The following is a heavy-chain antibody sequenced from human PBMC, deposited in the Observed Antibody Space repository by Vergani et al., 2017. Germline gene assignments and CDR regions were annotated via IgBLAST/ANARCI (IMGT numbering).Heavy chain of an antibody. CDR3: AKARYSSSSLGFDY. Sequence: EVQLVESGGGLVQPGRSLRLSCAASGFTFSSYWMSWVRQAPGKGLEWVANIKQDGSEKYYVDSVKGRFTISRDNAKNSLYLQMNSLRAEDTAVYYCAKARYSSSSLGFDYWGQGTLVTVSS. CDR1: GFTFSSYW. D-gene: IGHD6-6*01. J-gene: IGHJ4*02. CDR2: IKQDGSEK. V-gene: IGHV3-7*03.